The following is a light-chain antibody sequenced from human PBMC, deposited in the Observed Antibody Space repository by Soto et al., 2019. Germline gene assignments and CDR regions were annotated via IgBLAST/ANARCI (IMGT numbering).Light chain of an antibody. CDR1: QDISNY. J-gene: IGKJ4*01. Sequence: DILTHSPPTPLSASVEVSVTTTSPARQDISNYLNWYQQKPGKAPKLLIYDASNLETGVPSRFSGSGSGTDFTFTISSLQPEDIATYYCQQYDNLPLTFGGGTKVDIK. CDR2: DAS. V-gene: IGKV1-33*01. CDR3: QQYDNLPLT.